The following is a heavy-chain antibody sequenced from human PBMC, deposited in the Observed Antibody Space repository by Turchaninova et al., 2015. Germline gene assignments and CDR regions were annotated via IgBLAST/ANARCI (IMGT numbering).Heavy chain of an antibody. Sequence: ISWVRQAPGQGLEWMGWISAYNGNTNYAQKFQGRVIMTTDTSTTTAYMELRSLRSDDTAVYYCARGDYYDSNTYFDYWGQGTLVTVSS. V-gene: IGHV1-18*01. CDR2: ISAYNGNT. D-gene: IGHD3-22*01. J-gene: IGHJ4*02. CDR3: ARGDYYDSNTYFDY.